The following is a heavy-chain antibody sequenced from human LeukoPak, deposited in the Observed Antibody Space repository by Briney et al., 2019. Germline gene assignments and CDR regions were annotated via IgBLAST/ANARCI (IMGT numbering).Heavy chain of an antibody. CDR3: ARDSGYVSRNYDY. CDR1: GGSISSSSYY. D-gene: IGHD5-12*01. V-gene: IGHV4-39*02. J-gene: IGHJ4*02. CDR2: IYYSGST. Sequence: SETLSLTCTVSGGSISSSSYYWGWIRQPPGKGLEWIGSIYYSGSTYYNPSLKSRVTISVDTSKNQFSLKLSSVTAADTAVYYCARDSGYVSRNYDYWGQGTLVTVSS.